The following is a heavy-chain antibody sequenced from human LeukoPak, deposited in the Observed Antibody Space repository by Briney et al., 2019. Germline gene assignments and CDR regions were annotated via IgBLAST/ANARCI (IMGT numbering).Heavy chain of an antibody. CDR1: GFTFSSYA. CDR3: AKVKDRGIAVAGVFDY. J-gene: IGHJ4*02. V-gene: IGHV3-23*01. Sequence: GGSLRLSCAASGFTFSSYAMSWIRQAPGKGLEWVSAISGSGGSTYYAASVKGRFTISRDNSKNTLYLQMNSLRAEDTAVYYCAKVKDRGIAVAGVFDYWGQGTLVTVSS. CDR2: ISGSGGST. D-gene: IGHD6-19*01.